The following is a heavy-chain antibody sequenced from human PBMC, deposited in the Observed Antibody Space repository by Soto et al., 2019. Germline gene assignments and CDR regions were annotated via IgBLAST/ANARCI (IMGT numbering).Heavy chain of an antibody. D-gene: IGHD3-10*01. CDR3: ERDRGVELSVGPHAFDI. CDR2: ISAYNGNT. Sequence: ASVKVSCKASGYTFTSYGISWVRQAPGQGLEWMGWISAYNGNTNYAQKLQGRVTMTTDTSTSTAYMELRSLRSDDTAVYYCERDRGVELSVGPHAFDIWGQGIMVNVS. J-gene: IGHJ3*02. V-gene: IGHV1-18*01. CDR1: GYTFTSYG.